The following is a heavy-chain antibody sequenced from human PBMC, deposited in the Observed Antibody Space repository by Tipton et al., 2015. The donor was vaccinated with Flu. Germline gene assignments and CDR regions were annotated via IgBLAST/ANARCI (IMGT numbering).Heavy chain of an antibody. CDR3: ARRDYSNYVSDPKSWFDP. CDR1: GEALGSNYY. Sequence: GEALGSNYYWAWIRQPPGKGLEWIANIHRGGSPYYNPSLRSRVTISIDTSKNQFSLNMRSVTAADMAVDYCARRDYSNYVSDPKSWFDPWGQGTLVAVSS. V-gene: IGHV4-38-2*01. J-gene: IGHJ5*02. CDR2: IHRGGSP. D-gene: IGHD4-11*01.